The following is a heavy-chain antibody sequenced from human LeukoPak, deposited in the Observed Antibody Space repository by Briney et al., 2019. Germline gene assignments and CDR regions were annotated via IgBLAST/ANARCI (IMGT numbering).Heavy chain of an antibody. Sequence: SETLSLTCTVSGGSISSYYWSWIRQPPGKGLEWIGYIYYSGSTSYNPSLKSRVTISVDTFKKQFSLKLSSVTAADTAFYYCARYIVSYPHDAFDIWGQGTMVTVSS. J-gene: IGHJ3*02. CDR1: GGSISSYY. CDR2: IYYSGST. V-gene: IGHV4-59*01. D-gene: IGHD1-26*01. CDR3: ARYIVSYPHDAFDI.